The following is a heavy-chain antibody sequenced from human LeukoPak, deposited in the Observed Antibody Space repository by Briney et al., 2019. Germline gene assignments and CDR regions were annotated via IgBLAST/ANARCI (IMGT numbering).Heavy chain of an antibody. CDR2: IRSKAYGGTT. D-gene: IGHD2-15*01. CDR1: GFTFGDYA. V-gene: IGHV3-49*03. Sequence: GGSLRLSCTASGFTFGDYAMSWFRQAPGKGLEWVGFIRSKAYGGTTEYAASVKGRFTISRDDSKSIAYLQMNSLKTEDTAVYYCTRLPGYCSGGSCFKFDYWGQGTLVTVSS. CDR3: TRLPGYCSGGSCFKFDY. J-gene: IGHJ4*02.